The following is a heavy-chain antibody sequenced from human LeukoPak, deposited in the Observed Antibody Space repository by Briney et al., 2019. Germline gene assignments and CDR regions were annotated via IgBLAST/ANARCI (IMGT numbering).Heavy chain of an antibody. CDR3: AKLNGASPLYGMDV. CDR1: GFTFSSYA. V-gene: IGHV3-23*01. Sequence: GGSLRLSCAASGFTFSSYAMSWVRQAPGKGLEWVSAIRGSGGSTYNAESVKGWFTISRDNSKNTLYLQMNSLRAEDTAVYYCAKLNGASPLYGMDVWGQGTTVTVSS. J-gene: IGHJ6*02. D-gene: IGHD4-17*01. CDR2: IRGSGGST.